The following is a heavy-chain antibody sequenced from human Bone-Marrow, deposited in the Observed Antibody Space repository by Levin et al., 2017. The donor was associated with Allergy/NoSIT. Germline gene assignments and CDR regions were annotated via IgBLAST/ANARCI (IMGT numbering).Heavy chain of an antibody. D-gene: IGHD4/OR15-4a*01. CDR1: GFTFSNVW. CDR2: IKSESVGGTT. V-gene: IGHV3-15*01. CDR3: THSLLFYGGDH. J-gene: IGHJ4*02. Sequence: GESLKISCAASGFTFSNVWMSWVRQAPGKGLEWVARIKSESVGGTTDYAAPVKGRFTISRDDSKNTLYLQMNSLKTEDTAVYYCTHSLLFYGGDHWGQGTLVTVSS.